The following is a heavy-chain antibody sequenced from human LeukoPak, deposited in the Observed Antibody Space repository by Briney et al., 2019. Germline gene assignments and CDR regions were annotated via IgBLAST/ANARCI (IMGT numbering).Heavy chain of an antibody. D-gene: IGHD2-2*01. CDR3: ARDRSIIGCSSTSCYGYYYYYYMDV. V-gene: IGHV3-30*02. CDR1: GFTFSSYG. CDR2: IRYDGSNK. J-gene: IGHJ6*03. Sequence: GGSLRLSCAASGFTFSSYGMHWVRQAPGKGLEWVAFIRYDGSNKYYADSVKGRFTISRDNSKNTLYLQVNSLSAEDTAVYYCARDRSIIGCSSTSCYGYYYYYYMDVWGKGTTVTVSS.